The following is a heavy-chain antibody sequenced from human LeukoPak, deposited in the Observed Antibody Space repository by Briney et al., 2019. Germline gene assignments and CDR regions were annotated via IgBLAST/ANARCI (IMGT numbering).Heavy chain of an antibody. CDR2: ISYDGSNK. CDR3: ARGSYIAVVPAACHY. Sequence: GGSLRLSCAASGFTFSSYAMHWVRQAPGKGLEWVAVISYDGSNKYYADSVKGRFTISRDNSKNTLYLQMGSLRAEDMAVYYCARGSYIAVVPAACHYWGQGTLVTVSS. CDR1: GFTFSSYA. V-gene: IGHV3-30*14. D-gene: IGHD2-2*01. J-gene: IGHJ4*02.